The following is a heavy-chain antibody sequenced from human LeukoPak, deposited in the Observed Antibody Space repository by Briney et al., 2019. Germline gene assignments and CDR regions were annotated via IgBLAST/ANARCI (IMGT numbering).Heavy chain of an antibody. CDR1: GGSISSYY. V-gene: IGHV4-4*07. D-gene: IGHD3-22*01. J-gene: IGHJ5*02. Sequence: PSETLSLTCTVSGGSISSYYWSWIRQPAGKGLEWIGRIYTSGSTNYNPSLKSRVTISVETSKNQFSLKLSSVTAADTAVYYCARDRLTYYHDGSGDWFDPWGQGTLVTVSS. CDR2: IYTSGST. CDR3: ARDRLTYYHDGSGDWFDP.